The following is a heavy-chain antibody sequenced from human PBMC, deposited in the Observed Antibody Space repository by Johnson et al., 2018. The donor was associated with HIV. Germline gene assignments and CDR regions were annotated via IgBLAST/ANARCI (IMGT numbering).Heavy chain of an antibody. V-gene: IGHV3-43D*04. CDR1: RFTFDDYA. D-gene: IGHD2-21*01. J-gene: IGHJ3*01. CDR2: ISSGGVT. CDR3: ARLRWGSGDPLHYAFDV. Sequence: VQLVESGGVVVHPGGSLRLSCETSRFTFDDYAMHWVRQAPGKGLEWVSVISSGGVTYYIDSVKGRFTISRDYAKNSLYVQMNSLRAEDTAVYYCARLRWGSGDPLHYAFDVWGQGTMVTVSS.